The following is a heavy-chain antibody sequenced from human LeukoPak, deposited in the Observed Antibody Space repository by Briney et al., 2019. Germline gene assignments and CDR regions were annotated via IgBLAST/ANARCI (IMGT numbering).Heavy chain of an antibody. D-gene: IGHD2-15*01. J-gene: IGHJ6*02. CDR3: ARDGVEGYCSGGSCYYYYGMDV. Sequence: ASVKVSCKASGYTFTSYGISWVQQAPGQGLEWMGWISAYNGNTNYAQKLQGRVTMTTDTSTSTAYMELRSLRSDDTAVYYCARDGVEGYCSGGSCYYYYGMDVWGQGTTVTVSS. CDR2: ISAYNGNT. V-gene: IGHV1-18*01. CDR1: GYTFTSYG.